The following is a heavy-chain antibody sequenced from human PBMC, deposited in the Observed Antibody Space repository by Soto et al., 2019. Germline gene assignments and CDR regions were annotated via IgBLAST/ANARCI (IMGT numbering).Heavy chain of an antibody. J-gene: IGHJ6*02. CDR3: ARASTLTVHCGSVSCPRMDV. CDR1: GGTFSSYA. Sequence: QVQLVQSGAEVKKPGSPVKVSCKASGGTFSSYAISWVRQAPGQGLEWMGGILPIFGTANYARKFQGRVTITADRSTSTAYMELSSMRSEETAVYYCARASTLTVHCGSVSCPRMDVWGQGTTVTVSS. D-gene: IGHD2-2*01. CDR2: ILPIFGTA. V-gene: IGHV1-69*06.